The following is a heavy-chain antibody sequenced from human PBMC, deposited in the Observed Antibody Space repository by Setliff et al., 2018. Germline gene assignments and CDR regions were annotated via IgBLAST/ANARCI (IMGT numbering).Heavy chain of an antibody. J-gene: IGHJ4*02. CDR3: AKGDSNWSKDYFDY. D-gene: IGHD4-4*01. Sequence: GGSLRLSCAASGFTFTNYAMSWVRQAPGTGLEWVSSISNGGGSTYYADSVKGRFTISRDNSKNTLYLQMNSLRAADTAVYYCAKGDSNWSKDYFDYWGQGTLVTVSS. CDR2: ISNGGGST. V-gene: IGHV3-23*01. CDR1: GFTFTNYA.